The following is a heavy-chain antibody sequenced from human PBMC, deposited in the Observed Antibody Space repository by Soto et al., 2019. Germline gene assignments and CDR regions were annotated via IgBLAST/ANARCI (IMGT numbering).Heavy chain of an antibody. CDR1: GYSFMNYA. Sequence: SVKVSFKASGYSFMNYAMFWVRQAPGQRLAWMGWINAANGNTKYSQNFQGRVTITRDTLANTAYMELSSLRSEDTAVYYCARGQSSGWTALDYWGQGALVTVSS. CDR3: ARGQSSGWTALDY. CDR2: INAANGNT. V-gene: IGHV1-3*01. J-gene: IGHJ4*02. D-gene: IGHD6-25*01.